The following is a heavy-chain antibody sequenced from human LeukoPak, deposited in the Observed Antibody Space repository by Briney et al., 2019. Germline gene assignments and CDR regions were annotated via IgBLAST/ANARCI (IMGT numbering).Heavy chain of an antibody. J-gene: IGHJ4*02. Sequence: PGRSLRLSCAASGFTFSSYGMHWVRQAPGKGLEWVAVISYDGTNKYYVDSVKGRFTISRDNSKNTLYLQMNSLRAEDTALYYCAKDPGSQGFRVLDYWGQGTLVTVSS. V-gene: IGHV3-30*18. CDR3: AKDPGSQGFRVLDY. D-gene: IGHD3-10*01. CDR1: GFTFSSYG. CDR2: ISYDGTNK.